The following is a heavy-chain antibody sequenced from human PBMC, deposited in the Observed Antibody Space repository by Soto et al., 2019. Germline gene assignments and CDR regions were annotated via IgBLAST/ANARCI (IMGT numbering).Heavy chain of an antibody. CDR2: IYHSGTT. D-gene: IGHD4-17*01. J-gene: IGHJ4*02. Sequence: QVQLQESGPGLVKPSQTLSLTCTVSGGSISSGGYYWSWIRQHPGKGLEWIGYIYHSGTTYYNPSLKSRVTISVDTSKNQFSLKLSSVTAADTAVYYCARSSYDYGDYGWDYWGQGTLVIVSS. CDR1: GGSISSGGYY. V-gene: IGHV4-31*03. CDR3: ARSSYDYGDYGWDY.